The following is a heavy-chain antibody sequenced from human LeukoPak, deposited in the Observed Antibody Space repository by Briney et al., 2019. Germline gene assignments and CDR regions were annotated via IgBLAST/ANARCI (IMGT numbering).Heavy chain of an antibody. J-gene: IGHJ4*02. Sequence: SVKVSCKASGGTFSSYAISWVRQAPGQGLEWMGGIIPIFGTANYAQKFQGRVTITADESTSTAYMELSSLRSEDTAVYYCATAHQLLRDPFDYWGQGTLVTVSS. CDR3: ATAHQLLRDPFDY. CDR1: GGTFSSYA. CDR2: IIPIFGTA. D-gene: IGHD2-2*01. V-gene: IGHV1-69*13.